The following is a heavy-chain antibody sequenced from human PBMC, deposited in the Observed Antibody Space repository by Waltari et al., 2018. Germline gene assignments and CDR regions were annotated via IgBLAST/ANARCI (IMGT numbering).Heavy chain of an antibody. CDR2: IWYDGSNK. D-gene: IGHD6-13*01. J-gene: IGHJ4*02. V-gene: IGHV3-33*08. CDR1: GFTFSSYG. Sequence: QVQLVESGGGVVQPGRSLRLCCAASGFTFSSYGMHWVRQAPGKGLGWVAVIWYDGSNKYYADSVKGRFTISRDNSKNTLYLQMNSLRAEDTAMYYCATYSSSWYSLRRIDYWGQGTLVTVSS. CDR3: ATYSSSWYSLRRIDY.